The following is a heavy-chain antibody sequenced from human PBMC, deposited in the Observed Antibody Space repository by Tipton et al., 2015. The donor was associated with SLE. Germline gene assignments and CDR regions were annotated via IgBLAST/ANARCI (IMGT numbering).Heavy chain of an antibody. D-gene: IGHD5-18*01. Sequence: TLSLTCVVSDVPISSGGYSWNWIRQPPGKGLEWIGYIHHSGSTYYSPSLKSRVTISVDKSKNQFSLKLTSVTAADTAVYYCARWIPLTGINVWGQGATVTVSS. V-gene: IGHV4-30-2*01. J-gene: IGHJ6*02. CDR3: ARWIPLTGINV. CDR1: DVPISSGGYS. CDR2: IHHSGST.